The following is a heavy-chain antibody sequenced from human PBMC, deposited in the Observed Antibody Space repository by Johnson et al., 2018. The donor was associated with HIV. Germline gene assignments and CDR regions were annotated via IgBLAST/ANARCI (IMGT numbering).Heavy chain of an antibody. Sequence: QVQLVESGGGLVKPGGSLRLSCAASGFTFRDYYMSWIRQAPGKGLEWVSYISTSGTTIYYADSVKGRFSISRDNTKNSLYLQMESLRVEDTAIYYCAKAWELLGRRAALDIWGQGTMVTVSS. CDR3: AKAWELLGRRAALDI. V-gene: IGHV3-11*04. CDR1: GFTFRDYY. D-gene: IGHD1-26*01. CDR2: ISTSGTTI. J-gene: IGHJ3*02.